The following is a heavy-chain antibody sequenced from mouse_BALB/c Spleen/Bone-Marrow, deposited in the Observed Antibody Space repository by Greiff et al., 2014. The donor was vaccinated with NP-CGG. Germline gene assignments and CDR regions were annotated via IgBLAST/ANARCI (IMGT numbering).Heavy chain of an antibody. V-gene: IGHV1-9*01. D-gene: IGHD3-1*01. CDR2: ILPGSGST. J-gene: IGHJ3*01. Sequence: QVQLQQPGAELMKPGASVKISCKTSGYTFSSYWIEWVKQRPGHGLEWIGEILPGSGSTNSNEKFKGKATFTADTSSNTAYMQRSSLTSEDSAVYYCARELGLRLAYWGQGTLVTVSA. CDR1: GYTFSSYW. CDR3: ARELGLRLAY.